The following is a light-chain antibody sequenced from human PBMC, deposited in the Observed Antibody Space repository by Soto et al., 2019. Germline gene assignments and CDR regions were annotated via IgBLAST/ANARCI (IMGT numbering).Light chain of an antibody. CDR3: QQYYTYPLT. Sequence: AIGTTQSPSSLSASTGDRVTITCRASQGISSYLAWYQQKPGKAPKLLIYAASTLQSGVPSRFSGSGSGTDFTLTISCLQSEDFTTYYCQQYYTYPLTFGGGTKV. J-gene: IGKJ4*01. CDR2: AAS. CDR1: QGISSY. V-gene: IGKV1-8*01.